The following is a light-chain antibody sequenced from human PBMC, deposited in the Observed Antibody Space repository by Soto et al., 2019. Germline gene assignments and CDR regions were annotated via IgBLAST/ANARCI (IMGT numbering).Light chain of an antibody. CDR1: QSVSTNY. J-gene: IGKJ1*01. Sequence: IVLTQSPGTLSLSPGERATLSCRASQSVSTNYLAWYQRKTGQAPRLLIYGASSRATDIPNRFSGSGSGTDFTLTITRLKAEDFAVYYCQQYGSSPPTFGQGTKVEIK. CDR3: QQYGSSPPT. CDR2: GAS. V-gene: IGKV3-20*01.